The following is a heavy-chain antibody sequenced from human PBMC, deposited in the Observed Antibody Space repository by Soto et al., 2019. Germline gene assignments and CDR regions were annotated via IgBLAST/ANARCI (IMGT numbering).Heavy chain of an antibody. Sequence: GGSLRLSCAASGFTFSSYAMSWVRQAPGKGLEWVSAISGSGGSTYYADSVKGRFTISRDNSKNTLYLQMNSLRAEDTAVYYCAKDKPRMGHLRSGFDYWGQGTLVTVSS. CDR3: AKDKPRMGHLRSGFDY. CDR2: ISGSGGST. D-gene: IGHD1-26*01. CDR1: GFTFSSYA. V-gene: IGHV3-23*01. J-gene: IGHJ4*02.